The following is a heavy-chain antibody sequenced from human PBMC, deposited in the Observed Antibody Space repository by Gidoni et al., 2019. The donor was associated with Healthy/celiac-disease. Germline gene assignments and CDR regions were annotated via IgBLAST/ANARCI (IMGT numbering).Heavy chain of an antibody. D-gene: IGHD3-10*01. J-gene: IGHJ6*02. CDR3: ARGWFGELLGSYYYYGMDV. Sequence: QVQLQESGPGLVKPSGTLSLTCAVSGGSISSSNCWSWVRQPPGKGLEWIGEIYHSGSTNYNPSLKSRVTISVDKSKNQFSLKLSSVTAADTAVYYCARGWFGELLGSYYYYGMDVWGQGTTVTVSS. CDR1: GGSISSSNC. CDR2: IYHSGST. V-gene: IGHV4-4*02.